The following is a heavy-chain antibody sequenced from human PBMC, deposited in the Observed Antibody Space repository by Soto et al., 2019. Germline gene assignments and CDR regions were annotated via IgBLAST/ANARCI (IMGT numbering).Heavy chain of an antibody. CDR2: INQDGSAK. V-gene: IGHV3-7*01. Sequence: EVHLVESGGGLVQPGGSLRLSCVTSGLTVSTYWMSWVRQAPGKGLEWVANINQDGSAKYYLDSVKGRFNIPRDNAENSLYLQMNSLRAEDTAVYYCARDVWSGKASLFESWGRGILVTGSS. D-gene: IGHD1-26*01. J-gene: IGHJ4*02. CDR1: GLTVSTYW. CDR3: ARDVWSGKASLFES.